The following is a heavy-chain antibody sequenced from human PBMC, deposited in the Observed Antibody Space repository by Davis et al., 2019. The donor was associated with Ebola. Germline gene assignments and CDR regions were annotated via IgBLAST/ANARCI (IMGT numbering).Heavy chain of an antibody. CDR3: ARAEVGHASPFDC. V-gene: IGHV4-31*11. CDR1: GASISTGGYY. J-gene: IGHJ4*02. Sequence: MPSETLSLTCDVSGASISTGGYYWGWIRQFSGKGLEWIGYMYYDGSAFHNPHLKSRATISLDKSNNQFSLKLRSVTAADTAVYYCARAEVGHASPFDCWGQGTLVTVSS. D-gene: IGHD3/OR15-3a*01. CDR2: MYYDGSA.